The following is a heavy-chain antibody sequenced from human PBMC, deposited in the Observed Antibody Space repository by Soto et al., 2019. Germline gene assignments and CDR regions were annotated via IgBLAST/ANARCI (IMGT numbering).Heavy chain of an antibody. D-gene: IGHD2-8*01. CDR3: ARGMLNYYYGMDV. CDR1: GYTFTGCY. V-gene: IGHV1-2*02. CDR2: INPNSGGT. Sequence: ASVKVSCKASGYTFTGCYMHWVRQAPGQGLEWMGWINPNSGGTNYAQKFQGRVTMTRDTSISTAYMELSRLRSDDTAVYYCARGMLNYYYGMDVWGQGTTVTVSS. J-gene: IGHJ6*02.